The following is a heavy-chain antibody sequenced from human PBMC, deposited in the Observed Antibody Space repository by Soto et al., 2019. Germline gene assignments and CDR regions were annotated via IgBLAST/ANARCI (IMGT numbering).Heavy chain of an antibody. D-gene: IGHD3-9*01. CDR3: ARTVLGPDLLADSFVDYYYYMDV. Sequence: SETLSLTCTVSGGSISRYYWSWIRQPPGKGLEWIGYVYYTGSTSYNPSLKRRVTFSADSSRGQFSLRLNSVTAADTAVYYCARTVLGPDLLADSFVDYYYYMDVWGQGTTVTVSS. V-gene: IGHV4-59*08. CDR1: GGSISRYY. CDR2: VYYTGST. J-gene: IGHJ6*03.